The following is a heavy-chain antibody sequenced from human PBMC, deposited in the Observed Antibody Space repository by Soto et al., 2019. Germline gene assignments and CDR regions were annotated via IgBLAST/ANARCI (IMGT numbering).Heavy chain of an antibody. Sequence: PEETLSLTCAVYGGSFSGYYWSWIRQPPGKGLEWIGEINHSGSTNYNPSLKSRVTISVDTSKNQFSLKLSSVTAADTAVYYCARALVVPATLLGFGEWRGYYYMDVWGKGTTVTVSS. CDR2: INHSGST. D-gene: IGHD2-2*01. CDR1: GGSFSGYY. V-gene: IGHV4-34*01. J-gene: IGHJ6*03. CDR3: ARALVVPATLLGFGEWRGYYYMDV.